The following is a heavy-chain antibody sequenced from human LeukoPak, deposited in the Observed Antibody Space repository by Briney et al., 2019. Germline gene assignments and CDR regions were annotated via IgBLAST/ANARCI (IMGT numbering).Heavy chain of an antibody. CDR3: ARVSGGDTAMGLDY. V-gene: IGHV1-2*02. CDR2: INPNSGGT. D-gene: IGHD5-18*01. CDR1: GYTFTGYY. Sequence: ASVKVSCKASGYTFTGYYMHWVRQAPGQGLEWMGWINPNSGGTNYAQKFQGRVTMTRDTSTSTVYMELSSLRSEDTAVYYCARVSGGDTAMGLDYWGQGTLVTVSS. J-gene: IGHJ4*02.